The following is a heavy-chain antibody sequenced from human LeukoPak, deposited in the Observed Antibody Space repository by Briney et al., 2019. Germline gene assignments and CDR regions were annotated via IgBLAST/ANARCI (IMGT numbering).Heavy chain of an antibody. Sequence: ASVKVPCKASGYTFTSYGISWVRQAPGQGLEWMGWISAYNGNTNYAQKLQGRVTMTTDTSTSTAYMELRSLRSDDTAVYYCARAFRIAAAGSLYYFDYWGQGTLVTVSS. V-gene: IGHV1-18*01. CDR3: ARAFRIAAAGSLYYFDY. CDR1: GYTFTSYG. CDR2: ISAYNGNT. J-gene: IGHJ4*02. D-gene: IGHD6-13*01.